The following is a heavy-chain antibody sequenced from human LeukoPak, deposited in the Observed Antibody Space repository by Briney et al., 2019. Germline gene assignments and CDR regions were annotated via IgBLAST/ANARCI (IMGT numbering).Heavy chain of an antibody. CDR2: ISSSSSYI. CDR3: VRGTRGDYDY. V-gene: IGHV3-21*01. D-gene: IGHD4-17*01. Sequence: GGSLRLSCAVSGFAFSTSSMNWVRQAPGKGLEWVSSISSSSSYIYYADSVKGRFTISRDNAKYSLYLQMDSLRAEDTAVYYCVRGTRGDYDYWGQGTLVTVSS. J-gene: IGHJ4*02. CDR1: GFAFSTSS.